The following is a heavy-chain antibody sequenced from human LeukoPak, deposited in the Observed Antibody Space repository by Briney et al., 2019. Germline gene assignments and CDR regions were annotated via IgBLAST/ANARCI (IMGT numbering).Heavy chain of an antibody. CDR2: INPSGGST. CDR3: ARAPTSSEWDDVFDV. CDR1: GYTFTSYY. Sequence: ASVKVSCKASGYTFTSYYMHWVRQAPGQGLEWMGIINPSGGSTSYAQKFQGRVTMTRDMSTSTVYMELSSLRSEDTAVYYCARAPTSSEWDDVFDVWGQGTMVTVSS. D-gene: IGHD1-26*01. J-gene: IGHJ3*01. V-gene: IGHV1-46*01.